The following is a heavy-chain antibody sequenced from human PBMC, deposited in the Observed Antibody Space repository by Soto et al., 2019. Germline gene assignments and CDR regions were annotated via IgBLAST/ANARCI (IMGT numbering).Heavy chain of an antibody. CDR3: ARSIAVAGTEFGYYGMDV. Sequence: LSLSCAASGFTFSIYDMHWVRQATGKGLEWVSAIGSAGVPYYPGSVKGRFTISRENVKNSLYLQMNSLRAGDTAVYYCARSIAVAGTEFGYYGMDVWGQGTTVTVSS. D-gene: IGHD6-19*01. CDR2: IGSAGVP. CDR1: GFTFSIYD. V-gene: IGHV3-13*05. J-gene: IGHJ6*02.